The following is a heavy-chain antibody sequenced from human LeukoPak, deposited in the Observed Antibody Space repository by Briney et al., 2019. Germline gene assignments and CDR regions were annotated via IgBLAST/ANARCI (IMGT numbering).Heavy chain of an antibody. D-gene: IGHD3-22*01. CDR3: ARLQYYYDSSAYTDY. V-gene: IGHV1-69*04. CDR1: GGTFSSHA. CDR2: IIPILGRA. Sequence: SVKVSCKASGGTFSSHAITWVRQAPGQGLEWRGRIIPILGRANYAQKFQGRVTITADKSTSTAYMELSSLRSEDTAVYYCARLQYYYDSSAYTDYWGQGTLVTVSS. J-gene: IGHJ4*02.